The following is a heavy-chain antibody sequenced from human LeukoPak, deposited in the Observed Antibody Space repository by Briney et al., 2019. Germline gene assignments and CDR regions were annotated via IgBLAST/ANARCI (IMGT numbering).Heavy chain of an antibody. D-gene: IGHD1-26*01. CDR3: AREGGSYPGSFGY. CDR2: INHSRST. Sequence: SETLSLTCAVYGGSFCGYYWIWIRQPPGKGLEWIGEINHSRSTNNNPSLKSRVTISVDTSKNQFSLKLSSVTAADTAVYYCAREGGSYPGSFGYWGQGTLVTVSS. J-gene: IGHJ4*02. V-gene: IGHV4-34*01. CDR1: GGSFCGYY.